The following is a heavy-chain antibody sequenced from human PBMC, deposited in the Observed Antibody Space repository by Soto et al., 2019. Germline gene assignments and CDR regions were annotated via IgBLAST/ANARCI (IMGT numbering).Heavy chain of an antibody. D-gene: IGHD6-13*01. CDR1: GFTFSSYA. Sequence: GGSLRLSCAASGFTFSSYAMSWVRQAPGKGLEWVSAISGSGGSTYYADSVKGRFTISRDNSKNTLYLQMNSLRAEDTAVYYCARASSSWQRIGNWFDPWGQGTLVTVSS. V-gene: IGHV3-23*01. CDR2: ISGSGGST. J-gene: IGHJ5*02. CDR3: ARASSSWQRIGNWFDP.